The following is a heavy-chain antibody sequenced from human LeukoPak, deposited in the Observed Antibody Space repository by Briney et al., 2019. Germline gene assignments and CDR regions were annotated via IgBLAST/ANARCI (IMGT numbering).Heavy chain of an antibody. Sequence: SETLSLTCTVYGRSFSGYYWSWIRQPPGKGLEWIGDINHSGGTYYNPSLKSRVTISVDTSKNQFSLTLSSVTAADTAVYYCARSHYYDTSGYLVAFDVWGQGTKVPVSS. CDR1: GRSFSGYY. J-gene: IGHJ3*01. CDR3: ARSHYYDTSGYLVAFDV. CDR2: INHSGGT. V-gene: IGHV4-34*01. D-gene: IGHD3-22*01.